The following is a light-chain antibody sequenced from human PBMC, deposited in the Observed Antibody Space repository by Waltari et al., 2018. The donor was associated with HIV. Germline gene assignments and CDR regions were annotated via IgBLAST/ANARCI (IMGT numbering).Light chain of an antibody. J-gene: IGKJ4*01. CDR2: GAS. CDR1: QSVNTN. Sequence: EVMMTQSPATLSVSPGERVTLSCRASQSVNTNLAWYQRKSGRAPRLLIYGASTRDTGIPARFSGSGSGTEYTLTISSLQSEDFAVYYCQQYDNWPPLTFGGGTKVEIK. V-gene: IGKV3-15*01. CDR3: QQYDNWPPLT.